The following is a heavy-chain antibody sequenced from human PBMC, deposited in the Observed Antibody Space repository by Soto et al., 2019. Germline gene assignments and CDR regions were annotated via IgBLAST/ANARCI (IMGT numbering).Heavy chain of an antibody. CDR3: ARDSRFGEPPGY. CDR2: ISAYNGNT. D-gene: IGHD3-10*01. Sequence: QVQLVQSGGEVKKPGASVKVSCKASGYTFTNYGLTWVRQAPGQGLEWMGWISAYNGNTNYAQNLQGRLTMTTDTSTSTAYMELGSLRSDDTAMYYCARDSRFGEPPGYWGQGTLVIVSS. V-gene: IGHV1-18*01. CDR1: GYTFTNYG. J-gene: IGHJ4*02.